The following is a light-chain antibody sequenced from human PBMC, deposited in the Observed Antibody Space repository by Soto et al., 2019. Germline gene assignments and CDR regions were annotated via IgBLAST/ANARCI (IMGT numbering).Light chain of an antibody. CDR1: SSDVGGCNC. CDR3: SSYTSSNTGV. J-gene: IGLJ3*02. V-gene: IGLV2-14*01. Sequence: QSVLTQPASVSGSPGQSITISCTGTSSDVGGCNCVSWCQQHPGKAPKLLIYEVSNRPSGVSDRFSGSKSGNTASLTISGLQAEDEADYYCSSYTSSNTGVFGGGTKLTVL. CDR2: EVS.